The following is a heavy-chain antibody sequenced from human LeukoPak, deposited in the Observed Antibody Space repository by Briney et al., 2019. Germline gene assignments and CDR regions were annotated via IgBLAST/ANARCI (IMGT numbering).Heavy chain of an antibody. CDR2: IYYSGST. V-gene: IGHV4-30-4*08. D-gene: IGHD2-21*01. CDR3: ASLIAGPFPMVDY. J-gene: IGHJ4*02. CDR1: GGSISSGDYY. Sequence: PSQTLSLTCTVSGGSISSGDYYWSWIRQPPGKGLEWIGYIYYSGSTYYNPSLKSRVTISVDTSKNQFSLKLSSVTAADTAVYYCASLIAGPFPMVDYWGQGTLVTVSS.